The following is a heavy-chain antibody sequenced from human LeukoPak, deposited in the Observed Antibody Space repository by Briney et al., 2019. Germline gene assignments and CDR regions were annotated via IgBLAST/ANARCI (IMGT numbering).Heavy chain of an antibody. D-gene: IGHD4-17*01. Sequence: GGSLRLSCAASGFTFSSYEMNWVRQAPGKGLEWVSYISSSGSTIYYADSVKGRFTSSRDNAKISLYLQMNSLRAEDTAVYYCASVFVDYGDYENWFDPWGQGTLVTVSS. CDR2: ISSSGSTI. J-gene: IGHJ5*02. CDR3: ASVFVDYGDYENWFDP. V-gene: IGHV3-48*03. CDR1: GFTFSSYE.